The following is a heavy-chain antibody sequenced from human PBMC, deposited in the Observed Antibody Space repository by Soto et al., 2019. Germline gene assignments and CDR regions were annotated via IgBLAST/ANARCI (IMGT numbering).Heavy chain of an antibody. J-gene: IGHJ4*02. CDR3: ARDRQSTPWYAADY. V-gene: IGHV3-21*01. CDR1: GFTFSSYS. CDR2: ISGSGGYI. D-gene: IGHD6-13*01. Sequence: GGSLRLSCEGSGFTFSSYSMNWVGQAPGKGLEWVSSISGSGGYIYYEDSVKGRFTISRDNDKNSLYLQMTSLRDEDTALYYCARDRQSTPWYAADYWGQGSLVTVSS.